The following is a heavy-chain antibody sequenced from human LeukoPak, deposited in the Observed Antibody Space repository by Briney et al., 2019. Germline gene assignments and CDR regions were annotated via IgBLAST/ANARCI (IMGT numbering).Heavy chain of an antibody. J-gene: IGHJ4*02. CDR2: IWYDGSNK. CDR1: GFTFSSNE. D-gene: IGHD2-8*01. CDR3: AAGLCTNGVCCDY. V-gene: IGHV3-33*08. Sequence: GGSLRLSCVASGFTFSSNEMNWVRQAPGKGLEWVAVIWYDGSNKYYADSVKGRFTISRDNSKNTLYLQMNSLRAEDTAVYYCAAGLCTNGVCCDYWGQGTLVTVSS.